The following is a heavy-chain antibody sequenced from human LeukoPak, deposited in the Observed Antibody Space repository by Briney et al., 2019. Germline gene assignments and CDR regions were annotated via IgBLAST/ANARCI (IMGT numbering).Heavy chain of an antibody. CDR3: AKQRDSSSSGGDY. D-gene: IGHD6-6*01. CDR1: GFTFNSYA. CDR2: VRYDGTNK. Sequence: GGSLRLSCAASGFTFNSYAMHWVRQAPGNGLEWVAFVRYDGTNKYYADSVKGRFTISRDNSKNTLYLQMNSLRVEDTAVYYCAKQRDSSSSGGDYWGQGTLVTVSS. J-gene: IGHJ4*02. V-gene: IGHV3-30*02.